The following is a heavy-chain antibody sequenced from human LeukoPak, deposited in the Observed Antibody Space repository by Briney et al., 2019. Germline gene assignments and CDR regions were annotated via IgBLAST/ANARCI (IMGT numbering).Heavy chain of an antibody. Sequence: SETLSLTCTVSGGSISSYFWSWIRQPPGKGLEWIGYIYYSGSTNYNPSLKSRVTISVDKSKSHFSLKVSSVTAADTAVYYCARVVGNTNFDSWGQGALVTVSS. V-gene: IGHV4-59*12. CDR1: GGSISSYF. CDR2: IYYSGST. J-gene: IGHJ4*02. CDR3: ARVVGNTNFDS. D-gene: IGHD2-21*01.